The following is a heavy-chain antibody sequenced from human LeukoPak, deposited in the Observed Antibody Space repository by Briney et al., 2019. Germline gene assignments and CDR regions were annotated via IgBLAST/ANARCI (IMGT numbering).Heavy chain of an antibody. CDR1: GFTFSSYG. CDR2: ISYDGSNK. CDR3: AKDPADLYYYGSGSYGMDV. V-gene: IGHV3-30*18. J-gene: IGHJ6*01. Sequence: GRSLRLSCAASGFTFSSYGMHWVRQAPGKGLEWVAVISYDGSNKYYADFVKGRFTISRDNSKNTLYLQMNSLRAEDTAVYYCAKDPADLYYYGSGSYGMDVWGQGTTVTVSS. D-gene: IGHD3-10*01.